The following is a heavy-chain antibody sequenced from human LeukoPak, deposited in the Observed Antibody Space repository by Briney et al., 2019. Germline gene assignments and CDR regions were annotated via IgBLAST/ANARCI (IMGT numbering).Heavy chain of an antibody. CDR3: ARDHSSSWYFDY. Sequence: ASVKVSCKASGYTFTSYAMHWVRQAPGKRVEWMGWINAGNGNTKYSQKLQGRVTITRDTSATTAYMELSSLRSEDTAVYYCARDHSSSWYFDYWGQGTLVTVSS. V-gene: IGHV1-3*01. J-gene: IGHJ4*02. CDR2: INAGNGNT. D-gene: IGHD6-13*01. CDR1: GYTFTSYA.